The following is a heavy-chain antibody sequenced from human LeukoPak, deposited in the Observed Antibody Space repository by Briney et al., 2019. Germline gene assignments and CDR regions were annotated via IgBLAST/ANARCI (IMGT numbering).Heavy chain of an antibody. J-gene: IGHJ4*02. D-gene: IGHD1-1*01. Sequence: GASVKVSCKVSGYTLTELSMHWVRQAPGKGLEWMGGFDPEDGETIYAQKFQGRVTMTRDTSTSTVYMELSSLRSEDTAVYYCARDLSEVERPLDHWGQGTLVTVSS. V-gene: IGHV1-24*01. CDR1: GYTLTELS. CDR3: ARDLSEVERPLDH. CDR2: FDPEDGET.